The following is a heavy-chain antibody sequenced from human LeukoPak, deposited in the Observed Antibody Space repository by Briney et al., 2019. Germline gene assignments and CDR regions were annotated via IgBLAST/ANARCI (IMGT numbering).Heavy chain of an antibody. Sequence: SETLSLTCAVYAYSINRVNYWGCTRKPPGKGLDWIGRIYQTRSTYYNPSLKRRVTISVDTSKNQFSPEPTSVTAANTAVYYCARVSPGYTGNDFSHYWGQGTLVTVSS. CDR3: ARVSPGYTGNDFSHY. CDR1: AYSINRVNY. CDR2: IYQTRST. J-gene: IGHJ4*02. V-gene: IGHV4-38-2*01. D-gene: IGHD5-12*01.